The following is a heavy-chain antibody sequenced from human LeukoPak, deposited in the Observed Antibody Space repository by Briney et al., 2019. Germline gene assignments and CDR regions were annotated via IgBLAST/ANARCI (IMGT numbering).Heavy chain of an antibody. J-gene: IGHJ4*02. Sequence: PGGSLRLSCAASGFTFSSYSMNWVRQAPGKGLEWVSSISSSSSYIYYADSVKGRFTISRDNAKNSLYLQMNSLRAEDTAVYYCARDIGYGGPVDYWGQGTLVTVSS. CDR1: GFTFSSYS. V-gene: IGHV3-21*01. CDR3: ARDIGYGGPVDY. CDR2: ISSSSSYI. D-gene: IGHD4-23*01.